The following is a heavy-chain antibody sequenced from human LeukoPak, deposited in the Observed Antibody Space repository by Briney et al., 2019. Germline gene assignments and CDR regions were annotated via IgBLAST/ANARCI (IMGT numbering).Heavy chain of an antibody. J-gene: IGHJ4*02. CDR3: AKQTQRESYFDY. CDR2: ISGSSGST. CDR1: GFTLTGYW. Sequence: GGSLRLSCAASGFTLTGYWMSWVRQAPGKGLEWVSAISGSSGSTYYADSVKGRFTISRDNSKNTLYLQMNSLRAEDTAVYYCAKQTQRESYFDYWGQGTLVTLSS. V-gene: IGHV3-23*01. D-gene: IGHD1-26*01.